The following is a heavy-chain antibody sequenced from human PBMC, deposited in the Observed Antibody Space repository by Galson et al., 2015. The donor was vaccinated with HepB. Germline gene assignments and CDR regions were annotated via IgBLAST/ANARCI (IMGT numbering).Heavy chain of an antibody. CDR2: ISASGGAT. V-gene: IGHV3-23*01. D-gene: IGHD6-6*01. CDR1: GFTFSNFV. Sequence: SLRLSCAASGFTFSNFVVSWVRQAPGKGLEWVSAISASGGATYYADSVKGRFTISRDNSKNSLFLQMNRLRAEDTAIYYCAGGVWYSSSDYWGQGTLVIVSS. J-gene: IGHJ4*02. CDR3: AGGVWYSSSDY.